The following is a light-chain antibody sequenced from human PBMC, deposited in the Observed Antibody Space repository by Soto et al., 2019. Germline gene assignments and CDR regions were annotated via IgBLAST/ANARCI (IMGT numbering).Light chain of an antibody. Sequence: QSALTQPASVSGSPGQSITISCTGTSSDVGGYNYVSWYQQHPGKAPKLMIYEVTNRPSGISNRFSGSKSGNTASLTISGLQSDDEATYYCSSSISTSSLVVFGGGTKLTVL. J-gene: IGLJ2*01. CDR3: SSSISTSSLVV. CDR2: EVT. V-gene: IGLV2-14*01. CDR1: SSDVGGYNY.